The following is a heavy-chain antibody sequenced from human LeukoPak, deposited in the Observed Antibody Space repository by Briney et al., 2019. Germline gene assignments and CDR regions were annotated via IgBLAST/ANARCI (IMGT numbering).Heavy chain of an antibody. CDR1: GYRFTSYC. CDR3: ARRGSGSDFDY. V-gene: IGHV5-51*01. Sequence: GESLKISCKASGYRFTSYCIGWVRQMPGKGLEWMAIVYPGDSDSRYSPSFPGQVTISADESISTAYLQWSSLKASDTAVYYCARRGSGSDFDYWGQGTLVTVSS. J-gene: IGHJ4*02. CDR2: VYPGDSDS. D-gene: IGHD3-10*01.